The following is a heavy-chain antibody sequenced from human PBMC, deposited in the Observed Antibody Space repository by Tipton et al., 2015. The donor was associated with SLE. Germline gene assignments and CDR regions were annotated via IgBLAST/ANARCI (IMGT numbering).Heavy chain of an antibody. Sequence: LRLSCTVSGVSMSSYYWTWIRQAPGKGLEWVGYVYYSGSTKYNPSLKSRVTISIDTSKSQFSLNLSSVTAADTAVYYCARDPTNADCSDGVCPPTDTFDIWGQGTMVTVSS. CDR3: ARDPTNADCSDGVCPPTDTFDI. CDR2: VYYSGST. V-gene: IGHV4-59*01. CDR1: GVSMSSYY. J-gene: IGHJ3*02. D-gene: IGHD2-8*01.